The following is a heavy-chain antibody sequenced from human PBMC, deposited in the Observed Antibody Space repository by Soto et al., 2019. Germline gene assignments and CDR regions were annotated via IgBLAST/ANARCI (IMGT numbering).Heavy chain of an antibody. CDR2: IYYTGNT. V-gene: IGHV4-30-4*01. CDR1: GASISGGDYY. CDR3: ARATYDSSTYYLDY. Sequence: QVQLQESGPGLVKPSQTLSLTCTVPGASISGGDYYWTWIRQPPGKGLEWIGSIYYTGNTYSNPSLESRLSISVDPSNNQFALRLTSVTAPDTAIYYCARATYDSSTYYLDYWGQGTLVTVSS. D-gene: IGHD3-22*01. J-gene: IGHJ4*02.